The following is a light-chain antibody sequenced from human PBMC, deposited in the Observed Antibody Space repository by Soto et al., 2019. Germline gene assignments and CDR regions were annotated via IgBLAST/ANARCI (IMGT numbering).Light chain of an antibody. J-gene: IGKJ5*01. CDR2: GTY. Sequence: ELVLTQSPGTLSLSPWDRATLSCMASLSLPIRSLAWYQQRPGQAPRVLISGTYTRATGIPDRFSGRGSGTEFTLTISSLQSEDFAVYYCPQYNNWPITFGQGTRLEIK. V-gene: IGKV3D-15*01. CDR3: PQYNNWPIT. CDR1: LSLPIRS.